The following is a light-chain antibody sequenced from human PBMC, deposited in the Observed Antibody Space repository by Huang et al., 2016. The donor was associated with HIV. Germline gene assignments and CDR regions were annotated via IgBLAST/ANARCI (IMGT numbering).Light chain of an antibody. J-gene: IGKJ2*01. CDR3: MQALQTPPYT. CDR1: QSLLHSNGYNY. V-gene: IGKV2-28*01. CDR2: LGS. Sequence: DIVMTQSPLSLPVTPGEPASISCRSSQSLLHSNGYNYVDWYLQKPGQPPQVLIFLGSNRASGGTDRFSGSGSGTDFTLKISRVEAEDVGVYYCMQALQTPPYTFGQGTKLEIK.